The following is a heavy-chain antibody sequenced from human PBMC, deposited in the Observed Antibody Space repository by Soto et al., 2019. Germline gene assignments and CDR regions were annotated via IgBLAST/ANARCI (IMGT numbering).Heavy chain of an antibody. Sequence: SETLSLTSNVSGGSTSSYYWSWIRQPPGKGLEWIGYSSHSGSTKYNPSLKSRVTISVDTSKSQFSLKLSSVSAADTAFYYFARHMNTMTRDHSYAMDVWGQGTTVTVSS. CDR3: ARHMNTMTRDHSYAMDV. CDR2: SSHSGST. D-gene: IGHD3-3*01. V-gene: IGHV4-59*01. CDR1: GGSTSSYY. J-gene: IGHJ6*02.